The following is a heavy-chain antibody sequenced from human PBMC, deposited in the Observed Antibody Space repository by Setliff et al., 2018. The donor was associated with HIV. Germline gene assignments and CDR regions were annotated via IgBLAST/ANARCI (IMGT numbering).Heavy chain of an antibody. Sequence: SVKVSCKVSGDTSSSYTISWVRQAPGQGLEWVGGIIALVGATSYAQKFQDRVTLTTDDSTSTAYMELSSLRSEDTAMYYCARSHEYGGSSAYWGQGTLVTVSS. V-gene: IGHV1-69*16. D-gene: IGHD1-26*01. CDR1: GDTSSSYT. J-gene: IGHJ4*02. CDR2: IIALVGAT. CDR3: ARSHEYGGSSAY.